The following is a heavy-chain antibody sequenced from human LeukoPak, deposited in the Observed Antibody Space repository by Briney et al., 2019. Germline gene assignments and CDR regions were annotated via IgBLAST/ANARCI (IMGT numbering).Heavy chain of an antibody. CDR2: ISSSGNII. Sequence: GSLRLSCAASGFTFSSYAMSWVRQAPGEGLEWVSYISSSGNIIYYADSVKGRFTISRDNAKNSLYLQMNSLRAEDTAVYYCARRRYNWNAIDYWGQGTLVTVSS. V-gene: IGHV3-48*04. D-gene: IGHD1-20*01. CDR3: ARRRYNWNAIDY. J-gene: IGHJ4*02. CDR1: GFTFSSYA.